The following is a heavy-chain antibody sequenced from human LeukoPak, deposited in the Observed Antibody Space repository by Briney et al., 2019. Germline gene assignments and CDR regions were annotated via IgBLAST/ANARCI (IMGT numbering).Heavy chain of an antibody. V-gene: IGHV4-34*01. CDR1: GGSFSGYC. CDR3: ARVYYYGSGSYYNWPWFDP. Sequence: SETLSLTCAVYGGSFSGYCWSWIRQPPGKGLEWIREINHSGSTNYNPSLKSRVTISVDTSKNQFSLKLSSVTAADTAVYYCARVYYYGSGSYYNWPWFDPWGQGTLVTVSS. J-gene: IGHJ5*02. CDR2: INHSGST. D-gene: IGHD3-10*01.